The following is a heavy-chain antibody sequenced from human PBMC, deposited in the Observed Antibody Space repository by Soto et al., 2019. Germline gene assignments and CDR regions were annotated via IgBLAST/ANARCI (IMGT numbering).Heavy chain of an antibody. Sequence: QVQLVQSWAEVKKPGSPVKVSCKASGGTFGSYAISWVLQAPGQGLEWMGGIIPIPGTANYAQKFQGRVTIAADESTSTAYMELSSLRSEDTAVYYCARSQGSSTSLEIYYYYYYGMDVWGQGTTVTVSS. CDR3: ARSQGSSTSLEIYYYYYYGMDV. CDR2: IIPIPGTA. V-gene: IGHV1-69*01. J-gene: IGHJ6*02. CDR1: GGTFGSYA. D-gene: IGHD2-2*01.